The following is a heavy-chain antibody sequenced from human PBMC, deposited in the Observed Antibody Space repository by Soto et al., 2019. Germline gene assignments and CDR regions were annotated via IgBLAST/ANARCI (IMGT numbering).Heavy chain of an antibody. V-gene: IGHV1-69*01. CDR1: GGTFSSYA. J-gene: IGHJ4*02. D-gene: IGHD4-17*01. Sequence: QVQLVQSGAEVKKPGSSVKVSCKASGGTFSSYAISWVRQAPGQGLEWVGGIIPLFGTANYAQKFQGRVTITADESTSTAYMELSSLRSEDTAVYYCARGPDYGDYATYFDFWGQGTLVTVSS. CDR2: IIPLFGTA. CDR3: ARGPDYGDYATYFDF.